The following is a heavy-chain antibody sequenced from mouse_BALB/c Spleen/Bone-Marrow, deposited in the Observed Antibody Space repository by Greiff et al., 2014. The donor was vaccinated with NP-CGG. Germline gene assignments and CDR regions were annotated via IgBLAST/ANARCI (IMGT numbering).Heavy chain of an antibody. CDR3: ARGRTTVVSDY. CDR2: IEPSDSYT. J-gene: IGHJ2*02. Sequence: VQLQQSGAEVVKPGASVKASCKASGYTFTNYWMQWVKQRPGQGLEWIGEIEPSDSYTNCNQDFKGKATLTVDKSSSTAYMQLSSLTSEDSAVYYCARGRTTVVSDYWGQGTSLTVSS. CDR1: GYTFTNYW. D-gene: IGHD1-1*01. V-gene: IGHV1-69*02.